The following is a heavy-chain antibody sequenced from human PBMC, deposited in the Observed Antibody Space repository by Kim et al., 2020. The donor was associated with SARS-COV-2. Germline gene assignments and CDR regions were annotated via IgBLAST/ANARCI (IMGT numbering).Heavy chain of an antibody. J-gene: IGHJ4*02. V-gene: IGHV1-46*01. D-gene: IGHD5-12*01. CDR1: GYTFTSYY. Sequence: ASVKVSCKASGYTFTSYYMHWVRQAPGQGLEWMGIINPSGGSTSYAQKFQGRVTMTRDTSTSTVYMELSSLRSEDTAVYYCARYRIVATIEAGFDYWGQGTLVTVSS. CDR2: INPSGGST. CDR3: ARYRIVATIEAGFDY.